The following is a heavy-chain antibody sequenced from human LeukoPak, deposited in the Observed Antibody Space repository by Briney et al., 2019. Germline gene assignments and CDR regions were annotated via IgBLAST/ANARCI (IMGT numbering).Heavy chain of an antibody. Sequence: ASVKVSCKASGYTFTGYYMHWVRQAPGQGLEWMGWINPNSGGTNYAQKFQGRVTMTRDTSISTAYMELSRLRSDGTAVYYCARPQYYYDTFDYWGQGTLVTVSS. V-gene: IGHV1-2*02. CDR3: ARPQYYYDTFDY. D-gene: IGHD3-22*01. CDR1: GYTFTGYY. J-gene: IGHJ4*02. CDR2: INPNSGGT.